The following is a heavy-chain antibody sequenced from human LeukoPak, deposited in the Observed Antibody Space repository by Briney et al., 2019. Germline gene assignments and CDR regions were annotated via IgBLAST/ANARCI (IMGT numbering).Heavy chain of an antibody. CDR2: ISAYNGNT. Sequence: ASVKVSCKASGYTFTSYGISWVRQAPGQGLEWMGWISAYNGNTNYAQKLQGRVTMTTDTSTSTAYMELRSLGSDDSAVYYCARDPLAVAGRGGWFDPWGQGTLVTVSS. J-gene: IGHJ5*02. D-gene: IGHD6-19*01. CDR3: ARDPLAVAGRGGWFDP. V-gene: IGHV1-18*01. CDR1: GYTFTSYG.